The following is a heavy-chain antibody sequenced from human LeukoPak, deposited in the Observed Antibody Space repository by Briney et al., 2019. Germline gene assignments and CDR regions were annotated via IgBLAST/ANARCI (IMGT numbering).Heavy chain of an antibody. J-gene: IGHJ3*02. CDR2: IYYSGST. CDR3: ARHKPLGRWLLLPPDAFDI. CDR1: GGSISSGDYY. Sequence: SQTLSLTCTVSGGSISSGDYYWSWIRQPPGKGLEWIGYIYYSGSTYYNPSLKSRVTISVDTSKNQFSLKLTSVTAADTAVYYCARHKPLGRWLLLPPDAFDIWGQGTMVTVSS. D-gene: IGHD3-22*01. V-gene: IGHV4-30-4*01.